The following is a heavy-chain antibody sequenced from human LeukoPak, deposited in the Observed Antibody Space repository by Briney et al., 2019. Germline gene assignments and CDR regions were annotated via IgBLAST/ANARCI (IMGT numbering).Heavy chain of an antibody. Sequence: GESLKISCKGSGYTFTYYWIAWVRQMPGKGLEWMGTIYPGDSDTKYSPSFQGQVTISADKSISTAYLQWSSLKASDTAMYYCARPSKSHYYYYDMGVWGQGTTVTVSS. V-gene: IGHV5-51*01. CDR3: ARPSKSHYYYYDMGV. CDR1: GYTFTYYW. J-gene: IGHJ6*02. CDR2: IYPGDSDT.